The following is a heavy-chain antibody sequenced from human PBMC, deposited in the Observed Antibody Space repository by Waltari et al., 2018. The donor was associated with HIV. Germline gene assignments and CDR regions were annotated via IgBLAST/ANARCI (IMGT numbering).Heavy chain of an antibody. CDR2: IYYSGST. V-gene: IGHV4-59*01. D-gene: IGHD5-12*01. CDR1: GGSISSYY. Sequence: QVQLQESGPGLVKPSETLSLTCTVSGGSISSYYWSWIRQPPGKGLEWIGYIYYSGSTNYNPSLKSRVTISVDTSKNQFSLKLSSVTAADTAVYYCARDRMATKGHEFDYWGQGTLVTVSS. CDR3: ARDRMATKGHEFDY. J-gene: IGHJ4*02.